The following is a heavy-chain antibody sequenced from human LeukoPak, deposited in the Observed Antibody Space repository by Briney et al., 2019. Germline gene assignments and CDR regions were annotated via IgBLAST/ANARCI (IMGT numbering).Heavy chain of an antibody. D-gene: IGHD6-13*01. CDR2: IYYSGST. CDR1: GASISSVGYY. Sequence: SGTLSLTCTVSGASISSVGYYWSWIRPHPGKGLGWIGYIYYSGSTYYNPSLKSRVTISVDTSKNQFSLKLSSVTAADTAVYYCARWYSSSWYWFDPWGQGTLVTVSS. J-gene: IGHJ5*02. CDR3: ARWYSSSWYWFDP. V-gene: IGHV4-31*03.